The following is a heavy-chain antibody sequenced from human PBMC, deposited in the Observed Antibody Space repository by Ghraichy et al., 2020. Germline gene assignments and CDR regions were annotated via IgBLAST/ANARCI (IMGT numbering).Heavy chain of an antibody. CDR3: ARDQDGWQNGMDV. V-gene: IGHV3-48*02. Sequence: GGSLRLSCAASGFIFSSYNMNWVRQAPGKGLEWVSYITSSSRTIYYADSVKGRFTISRDKAKNSLYLQMNSLRDEDTAVYYCARDQDGWQNGMDVWGQGTTVTVSS. D-gene: IGHD5-24*01. J-gene: IGHJ6*02. CDR2: ITSSSRTI. CDR1: GFIFSSYN.